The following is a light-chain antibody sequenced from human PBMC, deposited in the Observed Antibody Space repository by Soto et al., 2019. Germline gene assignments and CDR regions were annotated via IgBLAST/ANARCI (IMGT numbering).Light chain of an antibody. V-gene: IGKV3-15*01. Sequence: EIVMTQSPATLSVSPGERATLSCRASQRVGSRLAWYPQKPGQAPRLLISGASTRAHGIPARFRGSASGTEFTLTITSLQSEDFAVYYCQQYVNWSWAFGQGTKV. CDR3: QQYVNWSWA. CDR1: QRVGSR. J-gene: IGKJ1*01. CDR2: GAS.